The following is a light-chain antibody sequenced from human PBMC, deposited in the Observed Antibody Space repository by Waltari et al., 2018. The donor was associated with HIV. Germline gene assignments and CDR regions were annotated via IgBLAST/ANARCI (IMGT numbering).Light chain of an antibody. J-gene: IGKJ1*01. V-gene: IGKV3-11*01. CDR3: QQRNSWPRT. CDR2: DAS. CDR1: QSVNRY. Sequence: EIVLTQSPATLSLSPGDRATLSCRASQSVNRYLAWYQQKPGQAPRLLIYDASSRATGIPARFSGSGSGTDFTLTISSLEPEDFAVYYCQQRNSWPRTFGQGTGVEGK.